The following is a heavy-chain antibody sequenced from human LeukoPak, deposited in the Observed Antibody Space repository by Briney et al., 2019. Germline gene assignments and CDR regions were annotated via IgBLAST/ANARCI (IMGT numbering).Heavy chain of an antibody. J-gene: IGHJ4*02. D-gene: IGHD5-18*01. CDR3: ARSGYSYGSHFDY. Sequence: SQTLSLTCAVSGGSISSGGYSWSWIRQPPGKGLEWIGEIYHSGSTNYNPSLKSRVTISVDKSKNQFSLKLSSVTAADTAVYFCARSGYSYGSHFDYWGQGTLVTVSS. CDR1: GGSISSGGYS. CDR2: IYHSGST. V-gene: IGHV4-30-2*01.